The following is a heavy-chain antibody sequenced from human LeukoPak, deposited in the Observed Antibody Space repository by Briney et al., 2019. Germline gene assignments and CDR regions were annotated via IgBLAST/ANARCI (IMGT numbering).Heavy chain of an antibody. J-gene: IGHJ4*02. Sequence: SETLSLTCAVYGGSFSGYYWSWIRQPPGKGLEWIGEINHSGSTNYHPSLKSRVTISVDTSKNQFSLKLSSVPAADTAVYYCARGGEKDYFDYWGQGTLVTVSS. D-gene: IGHD3-10*01. CDR3: ARGGEKDYFDY. CDR2: INHSGST. CDR1: GGSFSGYY. V-gene: IGHV4-34*01.